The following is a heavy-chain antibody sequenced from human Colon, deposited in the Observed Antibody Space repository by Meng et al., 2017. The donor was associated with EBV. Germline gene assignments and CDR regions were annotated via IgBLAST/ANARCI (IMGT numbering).Heavy chain of an antibody. CDR2: IYRGGGT. CDR3: ARVRVIPAAVGFDY. V-gene: IGHV4-4*02. Sequence: QVTQQGSAPGSAGPSWILSLTSAVSGCSISTSDWWSWVRPPPRKVLGWIGEIYRGGGTNYNPSFKSRVTISVDTSNNHFSLKLSYVTAADTAVYYCARVRVIPAAVGFDYWGQGTLVTVSS. CDR1: GCSISTSDW. J-gene: IGHJ4*02. D-gene: IGHD2-2*01.